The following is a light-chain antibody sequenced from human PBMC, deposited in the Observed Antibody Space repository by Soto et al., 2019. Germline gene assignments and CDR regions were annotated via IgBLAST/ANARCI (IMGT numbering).Light chain of an antibody. J-gene: IGKJ4*01. CDR2: GAS. CDR3: QHYKA. Sequence: VLTQSPATLSLSPGERATLSCRASQSVSDSFIAWYQQRPGQAPRRLIYGASRRATGIPDRFSGSGSGTHFTLTINRLEPEDFAVYYCQHYKAFGGGTNVDIK. CDR1: QSVSDSF. V-gene: IGKV3-20*01.